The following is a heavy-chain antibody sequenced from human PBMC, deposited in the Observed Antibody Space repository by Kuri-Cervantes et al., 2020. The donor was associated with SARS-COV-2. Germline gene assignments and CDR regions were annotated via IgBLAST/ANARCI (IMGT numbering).Heavy chain of an antibody. CDR2: VNPNSGGT. D-gene: IGHD3-22*01. CDR1: GDTFTGYY. J-gene: IGHJ3*02. Sequence: VMDTCKASGDTFTGYYMHWVRQAPGQRREWMGWVNPNSGGTNYEQKLQGWVTMTREKSISKVYMELRRLRSDDTAVYYCGRSTPFRRLVVISQWGAFDIWGQGTMVTVSS. V-gene: IGHV1-2*04. CDR3: GRSTPFRRLVVISQWGAFDI.